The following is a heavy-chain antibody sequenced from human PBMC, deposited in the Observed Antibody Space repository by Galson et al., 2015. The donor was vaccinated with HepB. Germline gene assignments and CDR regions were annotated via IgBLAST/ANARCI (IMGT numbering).Heavy chain of an antibody. V-gene: IGHV4-39*01. Sequence: LSLTCTVSGASTSSSSYYWNWIRQSPGKGLEWIGRVYYSGVTYYNPSLKSRVTISIDTSKNQFSLRVSSVTAADTALYYCARALGGSYFYGLDVWGQGNTVAVSS. CDR2: VYYSGVT. J-gene: IGHJ6*02. CDR1: GASTSSSSYY. CDR3: ARALGGSYFYGLDV. D-gene: IGHD3-16*02.